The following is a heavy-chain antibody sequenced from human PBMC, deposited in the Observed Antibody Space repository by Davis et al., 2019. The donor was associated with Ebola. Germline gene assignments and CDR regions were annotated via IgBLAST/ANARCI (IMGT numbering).Heavy chain of an antibody. V-gene: IGHV4-34*01. J-gene: IGHJ2*01. CDR2: INHSGIT. Sequence: PSETLSLTCAVYGGSFSGYYWSWIRQPPGKGLEWIGEINHSGITNYNPSVKSRVTISGDTSKNQFSLKLSSVTAADTAVYYCARGGWYSSSSTHDFDLWGRGTLVTVSS. D-gene: IGHD6-6*01. CDR1: GGSFSGYY. CDR3: ARGGWYSSSSTHDFDL.